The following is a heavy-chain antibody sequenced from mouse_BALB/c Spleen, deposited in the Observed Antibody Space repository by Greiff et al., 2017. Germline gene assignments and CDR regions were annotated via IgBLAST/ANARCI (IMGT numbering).Heavy chain of an antibody. D-gene: IGHD1-1*01. V-gene: IGHV5-6-4*01. CDR1: GFTFSSYT. CDR3: TREGYYGAWFAY. J-gene: IGHJ3*01. CDR2: ISSGGSYT. Sequence: EVQGVESGGGLVKPGGFLKLSCAASGFTFSSYTMSWVRQTPEKRLEWVATISSGGSYTYYPDSVKGRFTISRDNAKNTLYLQMSSLKSEDTAMYYCTREGYYGAWFAYWGQGTLVTVSA.